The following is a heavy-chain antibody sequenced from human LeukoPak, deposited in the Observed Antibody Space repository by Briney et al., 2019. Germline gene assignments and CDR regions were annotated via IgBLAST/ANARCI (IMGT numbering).Heavy chain of an antibody. CDR1: GYTFTSYG. J-gene: IGHJ4*02. D-gene: IGHD6-13*01. CDR3: ASLWGSPGIAAAGTDFDY. Sequence: GASVKVSCKASGYTFTSYGISWVRQAPGQGLEWMGGIIPIFGTANYAQKFQGRVTITADESTSTAYMELSSLRSEDTAVYYCASLWGSPGIAAAGTDFDYWGQGTLVTVSS. CDR2: IIPIFGTA. V-gene: IGHV1-69*13.